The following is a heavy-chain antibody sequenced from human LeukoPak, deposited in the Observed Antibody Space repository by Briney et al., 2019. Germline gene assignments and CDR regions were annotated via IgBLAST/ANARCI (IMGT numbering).Heavy chain of an antibody. CDR2: ISGSGGST. J-gene: IGHJ6*02. CDR1: GFTFSSYA. CDR3: ARPGEYSSGWRPCYYYGMDV. Sequence: GGSLRLSCAASGFTFSSYAMSWVRQAPGKGLEWVSAISGSGGSTYYADSVKGRFTIFRDNSKNTLYLQMNSLRAEDTAVYYCARPGEYSSGWRPCYYYGMDVWGQGTTVTVSS. V-gene: IGHV3-23*01. D-gene: IGHD6-19*01.